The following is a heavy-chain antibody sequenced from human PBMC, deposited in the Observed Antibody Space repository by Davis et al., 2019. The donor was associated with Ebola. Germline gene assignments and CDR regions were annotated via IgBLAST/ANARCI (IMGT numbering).Heavy chain of an antibody. J-gene: IGHJ4*02. CDR3: AKVRLLGYDTLSGGFD. D-gene: IGHD3-9*01. CDR1: GFTFSNFV. Sequence: PGGSLRLSCAASGFTFSNFVMSWVRQAPGKGLEWVSGISGGGGITYYADSVKGRFTISRDNSKNSLSLQMNSLRAEDTAVYYCAKVRLLGYDTLSGGFDWGQGTLVTVSS. V-gene: IGHV3-23*01. CDR2: ISGGGGIT.